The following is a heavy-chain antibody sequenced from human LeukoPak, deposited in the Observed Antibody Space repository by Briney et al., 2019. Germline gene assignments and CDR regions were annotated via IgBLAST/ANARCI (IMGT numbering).Heavy chain of an antibody. CDR1: GFTFSSYW. J-gene: IGHJ2*01. D-gene: IGHD2-21*02. CDR2: IYYSGST. V-gene: IGHV4-59*08. Sequence: GSLRLSCAASGFTFSSYWMSWVRQPPGKGLEWIGYIYYSGSTNYNPSLKSRVTISVDTSKNQFSLKLSSVTAADTAVYYCARVVVVTATPRWCFDLWGRGTLVTVSS. CDR3: ARVVVVTATPRWCFDL.